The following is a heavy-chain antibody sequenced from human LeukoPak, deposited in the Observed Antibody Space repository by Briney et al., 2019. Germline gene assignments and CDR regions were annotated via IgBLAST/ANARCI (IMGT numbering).Heavy chain of an antibody. CDR1: GYTFTAFY. J-gene: IGHJ4*02. Sequence: ASVKASCKASGYTFTAFYIHWVRQAPGQGLGWMGWINPNSGGTNYAQKFQGRVTLTRDTSISTVYMELSGLTSDDTAVYYCARGYCDTNDCPPGAYWGQGALVTVSS. CDR2: INPNSGGT. CDR3: ARGYCDTNDCPPGAY. D-gene: IGHD3-9*01. V-gene: IGHV1-2*02.